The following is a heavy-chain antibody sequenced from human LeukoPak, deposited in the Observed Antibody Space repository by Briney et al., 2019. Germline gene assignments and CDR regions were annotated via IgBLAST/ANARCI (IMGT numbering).Heavy chain of an antibody. CDR2: INPNSGGT. CDR1: GYTFTGYY. V-gene: IGHV1-2*02. J-gene: IGHJ3*02. Sequence: ASVKVSCKASGYTFTGYYMHWVRQAPGQGLEWMGWINPNSGGTNYAQKFQGRVTMTRDTSISTAYMELCRLRSDDTAVYYCARDFADIVVVVAATSRAFDIWGQGTMVTVSS. CDR3: ARDFADIVVVVAATSRAFDI. D-gene: IGHD2-15*01.